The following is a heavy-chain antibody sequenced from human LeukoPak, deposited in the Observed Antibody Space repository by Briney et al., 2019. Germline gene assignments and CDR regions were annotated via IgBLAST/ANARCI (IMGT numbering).Heavy chain of an antibody. Sequence: ASVKVSCKASGYTFTSYDINWVRQATGQGLEWMGWMNPNSSNTGYSQKFQGRVTITRNTSISTAYMELSSLRSEDTAVYYCARGNPTVTTRWFDPWGQGTLVTVSS. CDR1: GYTFTSYD. V-gene: IGHV1-8*03. D-gene: IGHD4-17*01. CDR3: ARGNPTVTTRWFDP. J-gene: IGHJ5*02. CDR2: MNPNSSNT.